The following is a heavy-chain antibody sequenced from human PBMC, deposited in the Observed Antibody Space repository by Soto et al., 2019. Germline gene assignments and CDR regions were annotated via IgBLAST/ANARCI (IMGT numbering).Heavy chain of an antibody. D-gene: IGHD4-4*01. J-gene: IGHJ6*02. V-gene: IGHV1-69*13. Sequence: SLNVSCRASGGSFSSYAISWVRHAPGQGLEWMGGIIPIFGTANYAQKFQGRVTITADESTSTAYMELSSLRSEDTAVYYCARGLYSNSYYYYYYGMDVWGQGTTVTVSS. CDR2: IIPIFGTA. CDR3: ARGLYSNSYYYYYYGMDV. CDR1: GGSFSSYA.